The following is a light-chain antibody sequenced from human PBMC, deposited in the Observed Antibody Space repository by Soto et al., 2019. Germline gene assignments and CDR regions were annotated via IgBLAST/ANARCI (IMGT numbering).Light chain of an antibody. V-gene: IGLV2-14*01. CDR3: SSYTSSSTYV. Sequence: QSVLTQPASVSGSPGQSITISCTGSSSDIGAYYYVSWYQHHPGKAPKLMISEVSNRPPGVSNRFSGSKSDNTASLIISGLQAEDEADYYCSSYTSSSTYVFGTVTKVTVL. J-gene: IGLJ1*01. CDR1: SSDIGAYYY. CDR2: EVS.